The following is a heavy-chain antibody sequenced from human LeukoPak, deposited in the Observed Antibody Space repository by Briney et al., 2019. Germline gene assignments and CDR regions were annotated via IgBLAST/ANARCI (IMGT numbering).Heavy chain of an antibody. J-gene: IGHJ4*02. CDR3: ARGNWNYE. CDR2: IKQDGSEK. D-gene: IGHD1-7*01. Sequence: GGSLRLSCAASGFTFSSYAMSWVRQAPGKGLEWVANIKQDGSEKYYVDSVKGRFTISRDNAKNSLYLQMNSLRAEDTAVYYCARGNWNYEWGQGTLVTVSS. CDR1: GFTFSSYA. V-gene: IGHV3-7*01.